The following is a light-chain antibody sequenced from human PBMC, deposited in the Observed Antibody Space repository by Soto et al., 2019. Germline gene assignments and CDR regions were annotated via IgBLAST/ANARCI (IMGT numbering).Light chain of an antibody. CDR3: SSYTDSSNYV. CDR1: SSNIGTDI. V-gene: IGLV1-44*01. CDR2: SDN. J-gene: IGLJ1*01. Sequence: QSVLTQPPSASGTPGQRVTISCSGSSSNIGTDIVSWYQQFPGTAPRLLIYSDNHRPPGVPDRFSASKSGAAASLTISGLQAEDEAYYYCSSYTDSSNYVFGTGTKLTVL.